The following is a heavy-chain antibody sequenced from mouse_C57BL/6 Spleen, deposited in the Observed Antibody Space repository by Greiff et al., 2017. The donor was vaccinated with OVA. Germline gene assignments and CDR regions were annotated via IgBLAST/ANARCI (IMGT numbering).Heavy chain of an antibody. CDR3: TRVDDGYPPY. V-gene: IGHV5-9-1*02. CDR1: GFTFSSYA. Sequence: EVKLMESGEGLVKPGGSLKLSCAASGFTFSSYAMSWVRQTPEKRLEWVAYISSGGDYIYYADTVKGRFTISRDNARNTLYLQMSSLKSEDTAMYYCTRVDDGYPPYWGQGTLVTVSA. J-gene: IGHJ3*01. CDR2: ISSGGDYI. D-gene: IGHD2-3*01.